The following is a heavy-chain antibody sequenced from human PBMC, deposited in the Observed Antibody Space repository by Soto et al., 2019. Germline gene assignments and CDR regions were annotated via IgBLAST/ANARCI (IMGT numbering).Heavy chain of an antibody. CDR3: ARDKITGLFDY. V-gene: IGHV4-31*03. Sequence: SETLSLTCTVSGGSISRGAYYWSWIRQPPGKGLEWIGYIFYTGSTYYNPSLKSRVTISVDTSKNQFSLKLTSVTAADTAVYYRARDKITGLFDYWGQGTLVTVSS. CDR2: IFYTGST. J-gene: IGHJ4*02. CDR1: GGSISRGAYY. D-gene: IGHD2-8*02.